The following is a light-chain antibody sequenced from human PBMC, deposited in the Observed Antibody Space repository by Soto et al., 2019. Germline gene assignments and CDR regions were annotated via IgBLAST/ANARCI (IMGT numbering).Light chain of an antibody. J-gene: IGLJ1*01. CDR2: DVS. V-gene: IGLV2-14*03. CDR1: SSDVGGYNY. Sequence: QSVLTQPASVSGSPGQSISISCTGTSSDVGGYNYVSWYQQYPGKAPRLMIFDVSHRPSGVSNRFSGSKSGNTASLTISGLQAEDEADYYCISYTRSSSYVFGTGTKLTVL. CDR3: ISYTRSSSYV.